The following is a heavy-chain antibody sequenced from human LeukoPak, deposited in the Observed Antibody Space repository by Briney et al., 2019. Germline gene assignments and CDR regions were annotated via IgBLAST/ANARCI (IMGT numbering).Heavy chain of an antibody. Sequence: GRSLRLSCAASGFTFDDYAMHWVRQAPGKGLEWVSGISWNSGSIGYADSVKGRFTISRDNAKNSLYLQMNSLRAEDMALYYCAKAGYSYGPYFYYFDYWGQGTLVTVSS. D-gene: IGHD5-18*01. CDR3: AKAGYSYGPYFYYFDY. J-gene: IGHJ4*02. V-gene: IGHV3-9*03. CDR1: GFTFDDYA. CDR2: ISWNSGSI.